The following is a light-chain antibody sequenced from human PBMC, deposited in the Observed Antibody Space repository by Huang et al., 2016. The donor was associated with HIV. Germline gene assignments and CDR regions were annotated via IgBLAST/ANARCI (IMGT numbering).Light chain of an antibody. CDR2: DAS. V-gene: IGKV1-33*01. CDR3: QQYDNLPRFT. J-gene: IGKJ3*01. CDR1: QDISNY. Sequence: DIQMTTSPSSLSASVGDRVTITCQASQDISNYLNWYQQKPGKAPKLLIYDASNLETGVSSRFSGSGSGTDFTFTISSLQPEDIATYYCQQYDNLPRFTFGPGTKVDIK.